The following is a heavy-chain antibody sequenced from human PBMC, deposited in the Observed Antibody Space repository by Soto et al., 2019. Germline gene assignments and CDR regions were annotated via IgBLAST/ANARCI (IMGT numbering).Heavy chain of an antibody. V-gene: IGHV3-23*01. CDR2: ISGSGNTI. J-gene: IGHJ4*02. Sequence: GGSLRLSCATSEFTFSTNAMGWVRQAPGMGLEFVSLISGSGNTIHYADSVRGRFTISRDNSMNTVSLQMNSLRAEDTAVYYCAKVGYDTFGYYLRSFDCWGQGTLVTVSS. CDR3: AKVGYDTFGYYLRSFDC. D-gene: IGHD2-2*03. CDR1: EFTFSTNA.